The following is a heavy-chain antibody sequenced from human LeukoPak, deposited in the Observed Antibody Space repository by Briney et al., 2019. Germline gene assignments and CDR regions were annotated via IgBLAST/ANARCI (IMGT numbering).Heavy chain of an antibody. CDR2: IKQDGSEK. J-gene: IGHJ6*02. D-gene: IGHD3-22*01. V-gene: IGHV3-7*01. CDR3: ARVYRVTMIVVVITTTENGMDV. Sequence: PGGSLRLSCAASGFTFSSYWMSWVRQAPGKGLEWVANIKQDGSEKYYVDSVKGRFTISRDNAKNSLYLQMNSLRAEDTAVYHCARVYRVTMIVVVITTTENGMDVWGQGTTVTVSS. CDR1: GFTFSSYW.